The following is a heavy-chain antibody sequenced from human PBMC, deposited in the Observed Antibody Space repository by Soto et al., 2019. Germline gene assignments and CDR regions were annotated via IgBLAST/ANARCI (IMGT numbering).Heavy chain of an antibody. CDR1: GGTFSSCA. CDR2: ISDDRRNK. J-gene: IGHJ6*02. V-gene: IGHV3-30*04. D-gene: IGHD4-17*01. Sequence: PGVSLRLSCPASGGTFSSCAMHWGRQAPGKGLEWVSVISDDRRNKSSQDSVKGRFTISRDNYKNKMYPPMNRLRAEDTAVYYCASGDYADYYYGMDVWGQGSTVTVSS. CDR3: ASGDYADYYYGMDV.